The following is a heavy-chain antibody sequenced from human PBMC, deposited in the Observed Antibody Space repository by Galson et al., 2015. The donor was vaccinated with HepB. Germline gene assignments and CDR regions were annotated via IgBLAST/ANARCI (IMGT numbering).Heavy chain of an antibody. J-gene: IGHJ4*02. CDR2: IYWDDDK. V-gene: IGHV2-5*02. CDR3: AHQILPGTIDY. CDR1: GFSLSSIGVG. Sequence: PALVKPTQTLTLTCTFSGFSLSSIGVGVGWIRQPPGKALEWLALIYWDDDKRYSPSLKSRLTITKDTSKNQVVLTMTNMDPVDTATYYCAHQILPGTIDYWGQGTLVTVSS.